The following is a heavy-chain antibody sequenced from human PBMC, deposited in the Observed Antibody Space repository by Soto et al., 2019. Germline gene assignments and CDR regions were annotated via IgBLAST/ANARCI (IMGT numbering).Heavy chain of an antibody. CDR1: GGSISSSSYY. D-gene: IGHD6-19*01. CDR2: IYYSGST. J-gene: IGHJ4*02. CDR3: ASPKLGAVAFDY. Sequence: PSETLSLTCTVSGGSISSSSYYWCWIRQPPGKGLEWIGSIYYSGSTYYNPSLKSRVTISVDTSKNQFSLKLSSVTAADTAVYYCASPKLGAVAFDYWGQGTLVTVSS. V-gene: IGHV4-39*01.